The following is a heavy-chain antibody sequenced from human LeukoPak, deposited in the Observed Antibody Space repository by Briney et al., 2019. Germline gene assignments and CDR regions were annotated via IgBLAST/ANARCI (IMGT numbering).Heavy chain of an antibody. D-gene: IGHD6-19*01. CDR1: GYTFTVYY. CDR2: INPNSGGT. J-gene: IGHJ4*02. V-gene: IGHV1-2*02. Sequence: ASVTVSFKASGYTFTVYYMHWVRQAPGQGLEWMGWINPNSGGTNYSQKFQGRVTMTRDTSISTAYMELSRLGSDDTAVYYCARPQYSSGLNFDYWGQGTLVTVSS. CDR3: ARPQYSSGLNFDY.